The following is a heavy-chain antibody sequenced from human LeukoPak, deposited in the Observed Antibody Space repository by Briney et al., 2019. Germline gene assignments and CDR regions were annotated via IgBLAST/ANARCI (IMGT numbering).Heavy chain of an antibody. J-gene: IGHJ6*03. CDR2: INPSGGST. CDR1: RYTFTSYY. D-gene: IGHD3-10*01. CDR3: ARDMSGAVGNYYYYMDV. Sequence: ASVKVSCKASRYTFTSYYMQWVRQAPGQGLEWMGIINPSGGSTSYVQKFQGRVTMTRDTSTSTVYMELSSLRSEDTAVYYCARDMSGAVGNYYYYMDVWGKGTTVTVSS. V-gene: IGHV1-46*01.